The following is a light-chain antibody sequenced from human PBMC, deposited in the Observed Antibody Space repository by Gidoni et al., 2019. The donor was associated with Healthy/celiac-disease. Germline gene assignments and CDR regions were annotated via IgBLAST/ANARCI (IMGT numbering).Light chain of an antibody. Sequence: EIVLTQSPECQSVTPKEKVTIPCRARPSSGSSLPWYQQKPDQSPKLLIKYASQSFSGVPSRFSGSGSGTDFTLTINSLEAEDAAAYYCHQSSSLPRTFGQGTKVEIK. CDR1: PSSGSS. CDR3: HQSSSLPRT. J-gene: IGKJ1*01. V-gene: IGKV6-21*01. CDR2: YAS.